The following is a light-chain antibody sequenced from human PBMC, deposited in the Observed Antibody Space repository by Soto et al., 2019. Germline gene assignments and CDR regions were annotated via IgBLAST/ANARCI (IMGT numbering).Light chain of an antibody. CDR2: GAS. Sequence: EIVLTQSPGTLSLSPGERATLSCRASQSVSSNYLAWYQQKPGQAPRFLIYGASSRATGIPDRFSGNGSGTDFTLTISRLEPEDFAVYYCQQYGSSPLTFGGGTKVDIK. V-gene: IGKV3-20*01. CDR3: QQYGSSPLT. CDR1: QSVSSNY. J-gene: IGKJ4*01.